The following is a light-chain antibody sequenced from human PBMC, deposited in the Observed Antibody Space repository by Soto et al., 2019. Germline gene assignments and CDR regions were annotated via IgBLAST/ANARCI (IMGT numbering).Light chain of an antibody. V-gene: IGKV1-39*01. CDR2: AAS. Sequence: DIQMTQSPSSLSASVEDRVIITCRASQSISNHLNWYQQKPGKAPKLLIFAASSLQSGVPSRFSGSRSGPDFTLTISSLQPEDFATYYCQQSYNYPPTFGGGTKVDIK. CDR1: QSISNH. CDR3: QQSYNYPPT. J-gene: IGKJ4*01.